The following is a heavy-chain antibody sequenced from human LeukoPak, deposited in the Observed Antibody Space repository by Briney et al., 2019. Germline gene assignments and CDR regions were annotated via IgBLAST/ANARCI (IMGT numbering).Heavy chain of an antibody. J-gene: IGHJ4*02. D-gene: IGHD3-3*01. CDR3: ARAGYDFWSGYYTPHFDY. V-gene: IGHV4-59*01. Sequence: SETLSLTCAVYGGSFSGYYWSWIRQPPGKGLEWIGYIYYSGSTNYNPSLKSRVTISVDTSKNQFSLKLSSVTAADTAVYYCARAGYDFWSGYYTPHFDYWGQGTLVTVSS. CDR2: IYYSGST. CDR1: GGSFSGYY.